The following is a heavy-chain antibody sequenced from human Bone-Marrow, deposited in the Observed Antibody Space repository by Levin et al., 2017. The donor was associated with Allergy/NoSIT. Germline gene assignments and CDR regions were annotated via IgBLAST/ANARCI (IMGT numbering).Heavy chain of an antibody. J-gene: IGHJ5*01. Sequence: ASVKVSCKASGDSFSNYDINWARQAPGQGLEWMGWMSPKSGNTGYAQKFQGRITLTRDTSTTTAYMELSSLRSEDTATYYCARVTRIKAHLSGFWFDSWGQGTLVTVSS. CDR1: GDSFSNYD. V-gene: IGHV1-8*02. CDR2: MSPKSGNT. CDR3: ARVTRIKAHLSGFWFDS. D-gene: IGHD2-15*01.